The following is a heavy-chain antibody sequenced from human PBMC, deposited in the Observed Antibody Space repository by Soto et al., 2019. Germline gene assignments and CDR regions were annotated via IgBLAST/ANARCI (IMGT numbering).Heavy chain of an antibody. CDR1: GGSISSSNYY. Sequence: SETLSLTCTVSGGSISSSNYYWGWIRQPPGKGLEWIGSIYYSGSTYYNPSLKSRVTISVDTSRNQFSLKLSSVTAADTAVYYCARLYSNGWFWNDYWGQGTLVTVSS. J-gene: IGHJ4*02. D-gene: IGHD6-19*01. CDR3: ARLYSNGWFWNDY. CDR2: IYYSGST. V-gene: IGHV4-39*01.